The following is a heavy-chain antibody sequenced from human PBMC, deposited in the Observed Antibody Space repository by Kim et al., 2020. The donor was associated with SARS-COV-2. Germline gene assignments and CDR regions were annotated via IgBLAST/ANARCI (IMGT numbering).Heavy chain of an antibody. D-gene: IGHD1-1*01. J-gene: IGHJ5*01. CDR3: ARVKTGTTPWFDS. V-gene: IGHV3-7*01. Sequence: YGAPEKGRCTISRDNATSSLYLQLNSLRVEDTAIYYCARVKTGTTPWFDSWGLGTLVTVSS.